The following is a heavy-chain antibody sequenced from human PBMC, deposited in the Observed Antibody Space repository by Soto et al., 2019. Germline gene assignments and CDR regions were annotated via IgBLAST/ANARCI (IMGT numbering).Heavy chain of an antibody. CDR1: GYTFTSYG. V-gene: IGHV1-18*04. CDR2: ISAYNGNT. Sequence: ASVKVSCKASGYTFTSYGISWVRQAPGQGLEWMGWISAYNGNTNYAQKLQGRVTMTTDTSTSTAYMELRSLRSDDTAVYYCARGSSDTDMVMNWFDPWGQGTLVTVSS. J-gene: IGHJ5*02. CDR3: ARGSSDTDMVMNWFDP. D-gene: IGHD5-18*01.